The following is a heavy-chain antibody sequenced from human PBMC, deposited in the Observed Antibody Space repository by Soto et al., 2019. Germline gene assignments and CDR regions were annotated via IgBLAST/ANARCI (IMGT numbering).Heavy chain of an antibody. J-gene: IGHJ3*02. CDR1: GGSFSGYY. CDR2: INHSGST. CDR3: ARVRGGPSAAISAAAGDAFDI. V-gene: IGHV4-34*01. D-gene: IGHD6-13*01. Sequence: ETLSLTCAVYGGSFSGYYWSWIRQPPGKGLEWIGEINHSGSTNYNPSLKSRVTISVDTSKNHFSLKLSSVTAADTAVYYCARVRGGPSAAISAAAGDAFDIWGQGTMVTVSS.